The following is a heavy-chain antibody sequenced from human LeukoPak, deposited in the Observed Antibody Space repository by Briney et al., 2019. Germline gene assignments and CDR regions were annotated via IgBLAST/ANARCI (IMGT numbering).Heavy chain of an antibody. CDR2: IYYSGST. J-gene: IGHJ5*02. V-gene: IGHV4-59*08. CDR1: GGSISSYY. CDR3: ARHGRDKITGTTLGWFDP. D-gene: IGHD1-20*01. Sequence: PSETLSLTCTVSGGSISSYYWSWIRQPPGKGLEWIGYIYYSGSTNYNPSLKSRVTISVDTSKNQFSLKLSSVTAADTAVYYCARHGRDKITGTTLGWFDPWGQGTLVTVSS.